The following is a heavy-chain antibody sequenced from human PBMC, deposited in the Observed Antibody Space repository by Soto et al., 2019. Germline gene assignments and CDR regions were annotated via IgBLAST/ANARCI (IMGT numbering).Heavy chain of an antibody. V-gene: IGHV4-39*01. J-gene: IGHJ4*02. CDR1: GVSITTTSYY. Sequence: SETLSLTCTVSGVSITTTSYYWGWIRQPPGKGLEWIGSVYFSGTTYYNPSLKSRVTISVDTSKNHFSLRLSSVTAADTAIYYCARHGSYWGQGPLVTVYS. CDR3: ARHGSY. CDR2: VYFSGTT.